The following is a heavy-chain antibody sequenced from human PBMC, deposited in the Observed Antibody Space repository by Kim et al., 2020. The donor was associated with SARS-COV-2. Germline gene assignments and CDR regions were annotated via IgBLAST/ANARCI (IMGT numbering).Heavy chain of an antibody. Sequence: GGSLRLSCAASGFTFSSYAMSWVRQAPGKGLEWVSAISGSGGSTYYADSVKGRFTISRDNSKNTLYLQMNSLRAEDTAVYYCAKEGQYSSSWYVGCWYFDLWGRGTLVTVSS. CDR2: ISGSGGST. J-gene: IGHJ2*01. CDR3: AKEGQYSSSWYVGCWYFDL. V-gene: IGHV3-23*01. D-gene: IGHD6-13*01. CDR1: GFTFSSYA.